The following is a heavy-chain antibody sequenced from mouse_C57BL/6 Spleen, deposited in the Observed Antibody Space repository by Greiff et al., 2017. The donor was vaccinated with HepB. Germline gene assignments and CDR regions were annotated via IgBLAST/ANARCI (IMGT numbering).Heavy chain of an antibody. CDR3: ARWGYDGQLGREAMDY. V-gene: IGHV1-69*01. CDR2: IDPSDSYT. J-gene: IGHJ4*01. Sequence: QVQLQQPGAELVMPGASVKLSCKASGYTFTSYWMHWVKQRPGQGLEWIGEIDPSDSYTNYNQKFKGKSTLTVDKSSSTAYMQLSSLTSEDSAVYYCARWGYDGQLGREAMDYWGQGTSVTVSS. D-gene: IGHD2-3*01. CDR1: GYTFTSYW.